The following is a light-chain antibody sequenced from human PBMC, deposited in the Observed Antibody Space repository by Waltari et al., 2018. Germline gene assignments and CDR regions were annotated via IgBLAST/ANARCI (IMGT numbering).Light chain of an antibody. Sequence: QSALTQPASVSVSPGQSISISCTGTSSDVGGYDYVSWYQQYPGKAPKLMLFDFSNRPSGVSLSFSGSKSGNTASLTISGLQAEDEADYYCSSYSTSSTLVVFGGGTKVTVL. CDR2: DFS. V-gene: IGLV2-14*03. J-gene: IGLJ2*01. CDR3: SSYSTSSTLVV. CDR1: SSDVGGYDY.